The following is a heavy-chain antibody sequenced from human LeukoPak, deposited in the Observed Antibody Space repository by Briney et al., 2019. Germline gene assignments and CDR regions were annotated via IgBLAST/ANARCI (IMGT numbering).Heavy chain of an antibody. CDR2: IYYSGST. CDR3: ARLPHSGGWFEVHFDY. Sequence: PSETPSLTCTVSAGSISSSTYYWGWIRQPPGKGLEWIGSIYYSGSTYYNPSLKSRVTISVDTSKNQFSLKVNSVTAADTAVYYCARLPHSGGWFEVHFDYWGQGTLVTVSS. D-gene: IGHD6-13*01. J-gene: IGHJ4*02. V-gene: IGHV4-39*01. CDR1: AGSISSSTYY.